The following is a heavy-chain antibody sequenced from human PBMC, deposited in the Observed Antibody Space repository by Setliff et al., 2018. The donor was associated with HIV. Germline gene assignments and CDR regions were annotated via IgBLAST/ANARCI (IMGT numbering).Heavy chain of an antibody. CDR1: GDSVSSASYY. Sequence: SETLSLTCTVSGDSVSSASYYWSWIRQPPGKGLEWTGYIYYSGTTKYNPSLKSRVTISVDTSKNQFSLKLNSVTAADTAIYYCARAGMGALRSLFDYWGQGTLVTVSS. D-gene: IGHD1-26*01. CDR2: IYYSGTT. CDR3: ARAGMGALRSLFDY. J-gene: IGHJ4*02. V-gene: IGHV4-61*01.